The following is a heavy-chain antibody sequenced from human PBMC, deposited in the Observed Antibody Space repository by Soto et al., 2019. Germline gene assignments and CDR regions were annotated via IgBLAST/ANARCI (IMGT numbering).Heavy chain of an antibody. CDR2: IVVGSGNT. CDR3: AASYYYGSGSYSALDY. Sequence: QMQLVQSGPEVKKPGTSVKVSCKASGFTFTSSAMQWVRQARGQRLEWIGWIVVGSGNTNYAQKFQERVTITRDMXTXKAYMELSSLRSEDTAVYYCAASYYYGSGSYSALDYWGQGTLVTVSS. V-gene: IGHV1-58*02. D-gene: IGHD3-10*01. CDR1: GFTFTSSA. J-gene: IGHJ4*02.